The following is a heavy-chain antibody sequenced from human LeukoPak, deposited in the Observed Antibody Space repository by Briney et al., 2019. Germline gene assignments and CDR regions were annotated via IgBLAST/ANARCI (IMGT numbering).Heavy chain of an antibody. V-gene: IGHV3-23*01. CDR3: AKFLPTHIVVANYYFDY. Sequence: GGSLRLXCAASGFTFSSYAMSWVRPAPGKELEWVSAISGSGGSTYYADSVKGRFTISRDNSKNTLYLQMNSLRAEDTAVYYCAKFLPTHIVVANYYFDYWGQGTLVTVSS. D-gene: IGHD2-21*01. CDR1: GFTFSSYA. J-gene: IGHJ4*02. CDR2: ISGSGGST.